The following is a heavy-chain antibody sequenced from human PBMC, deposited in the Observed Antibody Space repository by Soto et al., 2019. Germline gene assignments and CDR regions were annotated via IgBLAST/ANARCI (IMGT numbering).Heavy chain of an antibody. CDR1: GFSLSTSGMC. CDR2: IDWDDDK. J-gene: IGHJ4*02. Sequence: SGPTLVNPTQTLTLTCTFAGFSLSTSGMCVNWIRQPPGKALEWLARIDWDDDKYYTTSLKTRLTISKDTSKNQVVLTMTNMDPVDTATYYCARNGDDYDSSGYQSLLEYWGQGILVTVSS. D-gene: IGHD3-22*01. CDR3: ARNGDDYDSSGYQSLLEY. V-gene: IGHV2-70*11.